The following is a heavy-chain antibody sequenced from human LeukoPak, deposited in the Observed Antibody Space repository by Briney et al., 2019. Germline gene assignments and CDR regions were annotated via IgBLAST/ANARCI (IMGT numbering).Heavy chain of an antibody. CDR1: GFTFSSYG. V-gene: IGHV3-30*18. J-gene: IGHJ6*02. D-gene: IGHD3-3*01. Sequence: GRSLRLSCAASGFTFSSYGMHWVRQAPGKGLEWVAVISYDGSNKYYADSVKGRFTISRDNSKNTLYLQMNSLRAEDTAVYYCAKDERNYDFWSGHYYYYYGMDVWGQGTTVTVSS. CDR2: ISYDGSNK. CDR3: AKDERNYDFWSGHYYYYYGMDV.